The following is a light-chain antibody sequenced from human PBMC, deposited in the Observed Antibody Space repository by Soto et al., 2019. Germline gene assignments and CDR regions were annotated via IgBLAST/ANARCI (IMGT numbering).Light chain of an antibody. CDR3: QQSYNNPWT. J-gene: IGKJ1*01. CDR2: AAS. Sequence: DIQMTQSPSSLSASVGDRVIITCRASQIISNNLNWYQQKPGKAPKLLTHAASSLQSGVPSRFSGSGSGTDFTLTISSLQPXDFATYYCQQSYNNPWTFGQGTKVEVK. V-gene: IGKV1-39*01. CDR1: QIISNN.